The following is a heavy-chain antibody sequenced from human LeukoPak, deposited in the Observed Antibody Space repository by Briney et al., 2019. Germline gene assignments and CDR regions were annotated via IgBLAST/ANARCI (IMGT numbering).Heavy chain of an antibody. CDR2: INSSGGRT. V-gene: IGHV3-23*01. CDR3: ATSTLILRLIFDY. D-gene: IGHD4-17*01. Sequence: GGSLRLSCTTSGFTFSSSAMSWVRQAPGKGLEWVSDINSSGGRTYYADSVKGRFTISRDNSKNTLYLQMNSLRAEDTAVYYCATSTLILRLIFDYWGQGTLVTVSS. CDR1: GFTFSSSA. J-gene: IGHJ4*02.